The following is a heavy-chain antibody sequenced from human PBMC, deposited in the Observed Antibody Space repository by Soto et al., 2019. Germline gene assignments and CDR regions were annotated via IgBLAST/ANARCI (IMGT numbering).Heavy chain of an antibody. CDR3: ARTRSFTLGFYYDGMDV. CDR1: GYSFASYW. Sequence: PXESLTISGQGSGYSFASYWIGWVRQMPGKDLEWMGIIYPGDSDTRYSPSFQGQVTISADKSLRTAYLQWTSLKASDTALYYCARTRSFTLGFYYDGMDVWGQGTTVTVSS. V-gene: IGHV5-51*01. D-gene: IGHD6-6*01. CDR2: IYPGDSDT. J-gene: IGHJ6*02.